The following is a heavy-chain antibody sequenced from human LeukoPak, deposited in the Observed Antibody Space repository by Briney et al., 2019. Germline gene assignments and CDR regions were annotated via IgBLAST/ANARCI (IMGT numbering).Heavy chain of an antibody. D-gene: IGHD2-15*01. CDR3: ARQGYCGGSTCYSSWFDP. V-gene: IGHV4-59*08. CDR2: VYYSGST. CDR1: GDSINTYY. J-gene: IGHJ5*02. Sequence: SETLSLTCTVSGDSINTYYWSWIRQPPGKGLEYIGHVYYSGSTNYNPSFKRRVTISVDTSKNQFSLKLTSVTAADTAVYYCARQGYCGGSTCYSSWFDPWGQGTLVTVSS.